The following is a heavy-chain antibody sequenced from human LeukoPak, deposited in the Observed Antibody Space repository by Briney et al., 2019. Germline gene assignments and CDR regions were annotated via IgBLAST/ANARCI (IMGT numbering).Heavy chain of an antibody. D-gene: IGHD3-22*01. J-gene: IGHJ4*02. Sequence: SETLPLTCTVSGGSISSYYWSWIRQPPGKGLEWIGYIYYSGSTNYNPSLKSRVTISVDTSKNQFSLKLSSVTAADTAVYYCARARDSSGYYYFDYWGQGTLVTVSS. CDR1: GGSISSYY. V-gene: IGHV4-59*01. CDR2: IYYSGST. CDR3: ARARDSSGYYYFDY.